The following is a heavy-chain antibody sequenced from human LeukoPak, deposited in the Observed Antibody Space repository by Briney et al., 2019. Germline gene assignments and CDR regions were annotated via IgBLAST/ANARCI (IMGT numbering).Heavy chain of an antibody. V-gene: IGHV3-30*02. Sequence: PGGSLRLSCAASGFTFSSYGMHWVRQAPGKGLEWVAFIRYDGSNKYYADSVKGRFTISRDNSKNTLYLQMNSLRAEDTAVYYCANTDYDFAGVWGPGTMVTVSS. CDR3: ANTDYDFAGV. J-gene: IGHJ3*01. D-gene: IGHD3-3*01. CDR2: IRYDGSNK. CDR1: GFTFSSYG.